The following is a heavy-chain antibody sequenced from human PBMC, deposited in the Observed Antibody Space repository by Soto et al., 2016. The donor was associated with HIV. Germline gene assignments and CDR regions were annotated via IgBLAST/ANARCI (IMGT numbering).Heavy chain of an antibody. Sequence: EVQLVESGGDLVHPGGSLRLSCAASGFTVRSNYMSWVRQTPGKGLEWVSIIYSGGSTYYADSVKGRFTISRDNSKNTLYLQMSSLRVEDTAVYYCARVVMGTKTRTYGMDVWGQGTTVTVSS. CDR3: ARVVMGTKTRTYGMDV. CDR1: GFTVRSNY. V-gene: IGHV3-66*01. J-gene: IGHJ6*02. D-gene: IGHD1-7*01. CDR2: IYSGGST.